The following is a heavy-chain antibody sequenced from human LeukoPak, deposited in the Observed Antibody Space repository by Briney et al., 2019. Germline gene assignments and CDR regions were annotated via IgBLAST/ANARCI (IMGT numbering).Heavy chain of an antibody. CDR2: ISYDGSNK. CDR1: GFTFSTYG. Sequence: GGSLRLSCAASGFTFSTYGMHWVRQAPGKGLEWVAVISYDGSNKYYADSVKGRFTISRDNSKNTLYLQMNSLRAEDTAVYYCAKEGYYYDSSGYNYYYGMDVWGQGTTVTVSS. V-gene: IGHV3-30*18. D-gene: IGHD3-22*01. CDR3: AKEGYYYDSSGYNYYYGMDV. J-gene: IGHJ6*02.